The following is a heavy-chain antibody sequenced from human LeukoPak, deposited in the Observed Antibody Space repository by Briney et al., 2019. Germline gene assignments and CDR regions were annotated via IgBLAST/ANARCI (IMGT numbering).Heavy chain of an antibody. V-gene: IGHV3-30*02. Sequence: GGSLRLSCAASGFTFSSYGMHWVRQAPGKGLEWVAFIRYDGSNKYYADSVKGRFTISRDNSKNTLYLQMNSLRAEDTAVYHCWAPDYGDPGNYYYGMDVWGQGTTVTVSS. D-gene: IGHD4-17*01. J-gene: IGHJ6*02. CDR1: GFTFSSYG. CDR3: WAPDYGDPGNYYYGMDV. CDR2: IRYDGSNK.